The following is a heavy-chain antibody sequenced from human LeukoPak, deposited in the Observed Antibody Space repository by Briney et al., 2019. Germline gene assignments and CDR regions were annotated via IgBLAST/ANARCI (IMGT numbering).Heavy chain of an antibody. Sequence: GGSLRLSCAASGFTFDDYAMHWVRHAPGKGLEWVSGISWNSGNIVYADSVKGRFTISRDNAKNSLYLQMNSLRAEDTALYYCAKAPVGGGQWLVDYFHYWGQGTPVTVSS. D-gene: IGHD6-19*01. CDR1: GFTFDDYA. CDR3: AKAPVGGGQWLVDYFHY. CDR2: ISWNSGNI. V-gene: IGHV3-9*01. J-gene: IGHJ4*02.